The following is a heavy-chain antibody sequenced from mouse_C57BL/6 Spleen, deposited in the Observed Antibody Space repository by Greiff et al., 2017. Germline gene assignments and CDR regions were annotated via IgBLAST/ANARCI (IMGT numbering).Heavy chain of an antibody. D-gene: IGHD4-1*02. V-gene: IGHV1-81*01. CDR2: IYPRSGNT. Sequence: QVQLKESGAELARPGASVKLSCKASGYTFTSYGISWVKQRTGQGLEWIGEIYPRSGNTYYNEKFKGKATLTADKSSSTAYMELRSLTSEDSAVYFCARSRPQLGFLAYWGQGTLVTVSA. J-gene: IGHJ3*01. CDR1: GYTFTSYG. CDR3: ARSRPQLGFLAY.